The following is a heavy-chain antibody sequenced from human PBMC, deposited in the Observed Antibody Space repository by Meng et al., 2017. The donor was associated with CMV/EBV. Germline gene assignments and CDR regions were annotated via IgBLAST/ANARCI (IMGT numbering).Heavy chain of an antibody. D-gene: IGHD6-6*01. CDR2: INPNSGGT. CDR1: GYTCTGYY. CDR3: ARVREYSSSSEFDY. J-gene: IGHJ4*02. Sequence: ASVKVSCKASGYTCTGYYMHRVRQAPGQGLEWMGWINPNSGGTNYAQKFQGRVTMTRDTSISTAYMELSRLRSDDTAVYYCARVREYSSSSEFDYWGQGTLVTVSS. V-gene: IGHV1-2*02.